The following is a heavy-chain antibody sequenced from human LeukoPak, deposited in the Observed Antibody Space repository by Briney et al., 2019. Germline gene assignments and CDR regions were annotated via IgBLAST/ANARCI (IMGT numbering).Heavy chain of an antibody. J-gene: IGHJ3*02. CDR1: GDSVSSNSAA. Sequence: SQTLSLTCAISGDSVSSNSAAWNWIRQSPSRGLEWLGRTYYRSKWYNDYAVSVKSRITINPDTSKNQFSLQLNSVTPEDTAVYYCARDAPTYDFWSGYYHLDAFDIWGQGTMVTVSS. CDR3: ARDAPTYDFWSGYYHLDAFDI. D-gene: IGHD3-3*01. V-gene: IGHV6-1*01. CDR2: TYYRSKWYN.